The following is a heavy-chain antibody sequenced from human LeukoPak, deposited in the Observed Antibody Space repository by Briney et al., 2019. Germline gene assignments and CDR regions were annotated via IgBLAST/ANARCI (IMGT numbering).Heavy chain of an antibody. V-gene: IGHV4-34*01. Sequence: SETLSLTCAVYGGSFSGYYWSWIRQPPGKGLEWIGEINHSGSTNYNPSLKSRVTISVDTSKNQFSLKLSSVTAADTAVNYCARERGGSYYAYFDYWGQGTLVTVSS. CDR1: GGSFSGYY. J-gene: IGHJ4*02. D-gene: IGHD1-26*01. CDR3: ARERGGSYYAYFDY. CDR2: INHSGST.